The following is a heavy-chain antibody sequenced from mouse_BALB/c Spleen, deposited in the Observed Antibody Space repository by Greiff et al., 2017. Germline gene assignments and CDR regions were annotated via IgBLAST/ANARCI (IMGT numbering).Heavy chain of an antibody. CDR3: ARGIYSYAMDY. CDR2: ISSGSSTI. CDR1: GFTFSSFG. V-gene: IGHV5-17*02. J-gene: IGHJ4*01. Sequence: EVHLVEPGGGLVQPGGSRKLSCAASGFTFSSFGMHWVRQAPEKGLEWVAYISSGSSTIYYADTVKGRFTISRDNPKNTLFLQMTSRRSEDTSMYYCARGIYSYAMDYWGQGTAVTVSS.